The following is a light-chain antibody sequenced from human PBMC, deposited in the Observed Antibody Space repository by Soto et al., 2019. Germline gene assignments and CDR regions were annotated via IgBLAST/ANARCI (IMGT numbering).Light chain of an antibody. J-gene: IGLJ1*01. V-gene: IGLV1-40*01. CDR3: QSYDSSLSGSYV. Sequence: QSVLTHPPSVSGAPGQRVTISGTGSSSNIGAGYDVHWYQQLPGTAPKLLIYGNSNRPSGVPDRFSGSKSGTSASLAITGLQAEDEADYYCQSYDSSLSGSYVFGTGTKVTGL. CDR1: SSNIGAGYD. CDR2: GNS.